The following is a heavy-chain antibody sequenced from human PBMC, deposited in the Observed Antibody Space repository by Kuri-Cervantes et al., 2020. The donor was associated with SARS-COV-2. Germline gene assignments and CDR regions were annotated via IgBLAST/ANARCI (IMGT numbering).Heavy chain of an antibody. CDR2: INPSGGST. Sequence: SVPVSCQASGYTFPTYYMHWVRQAPGQGLEWMGIINPSGGSTSYAQKFQGRVTITRDTSASTAYMELSSLSSEDTAVYYCARAKAVAGAHYYYGMDVWGQGTTVTVAS. CDR1: GYTFPTYY. D-gene: IGHD6-19*01. CDR3: ARAKAVAGAHYYYGMDV. V-gene: IGHV1-46*01. J-gene: IGHJ6*02.